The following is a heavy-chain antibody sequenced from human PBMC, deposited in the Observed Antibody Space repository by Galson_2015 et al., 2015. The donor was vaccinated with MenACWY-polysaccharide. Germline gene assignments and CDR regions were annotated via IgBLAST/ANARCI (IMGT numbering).Heavy chain of an antibody. D-gene: IGHD5-24*01. CDR3: ARDRGRHSHGPPYYFDF. J-gene: IGHJ4*02. CDR2: TYYRSQWYT. V-gene: IGHV6-1*01. Sequence: CAISGDSVSSNPASWNWIGQSPSRGLEWLGRTYYRSQWYTDYAVSVKSSIAINADESRNKFSLQLNSVTPDDTAVYYCARDRGRHSHGPPYYFDFWGRGTLVTVPS. CDR1: GDSVSSNPAS.